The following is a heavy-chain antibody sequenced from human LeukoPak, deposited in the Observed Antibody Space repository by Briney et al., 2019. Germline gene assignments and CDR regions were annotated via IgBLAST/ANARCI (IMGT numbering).Heavy chain of an antibody. J-gene: IGHJ4*02. Sequence: PSETLSLTCTVSGGSISSYYWSWIRQPPGKGLEWIGYIYHSGSTYYNPSLKSRVTISVDRSKNQFSLKLSSVTAADTAVYYCARRPFEYSSSSGAFDYWGQGTLVTVSS. CDR3: ARRPFEYSSSSGAFDY. V-gene: IGHV4-59*12. CDR2: IYHSGST. D-gene: IGHD6-6*01. CDR1: GGSISSYY.